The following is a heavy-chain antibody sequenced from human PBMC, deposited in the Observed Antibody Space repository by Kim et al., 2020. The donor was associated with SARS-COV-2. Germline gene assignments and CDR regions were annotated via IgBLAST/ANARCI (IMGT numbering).Heavy chain of an antibody. D-gene: IGHD3-16*01. CDR2: INPNSGGT. CDR1: GYTFTGYY. J-gene: IGHJ5*02. V-gene: IGHV1-2*06. CDR3: AREWKFEGVNWFDP. Sequence: ASVKVSCKASGYTFTGYYMHWVRQAPGQGLEWMGRINPNSGGTNYAQKFQGRVTMTRDTSISTAYMELSRLRSDDTAVYYCAREWKFEGVNWFDPWGQGTLVTVSS.